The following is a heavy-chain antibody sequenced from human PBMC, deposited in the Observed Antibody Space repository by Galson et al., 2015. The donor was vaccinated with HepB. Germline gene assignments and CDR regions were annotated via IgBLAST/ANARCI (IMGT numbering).Heavy chain of an antibody. J-gene: IGHJ6*02. Sequence: SLRLSCAASGFTFSSYAMSWVRQAPGKGLEWVSAISGSGGSTYYADSVKGRFTISRDNSKNTLYLQMNSLRAEDTAVYYCAKDLGYDYVWGSYRYGDYGMDVWGQGTTVTVSS. V-gene: IGHV3-23*01. CDR3: AKDLGYDYVWGSYRYGDYGMDV. CDR1: GFTFSSYA. D-gene: IGHD3-16*02. CDR2: ISGSGGST.